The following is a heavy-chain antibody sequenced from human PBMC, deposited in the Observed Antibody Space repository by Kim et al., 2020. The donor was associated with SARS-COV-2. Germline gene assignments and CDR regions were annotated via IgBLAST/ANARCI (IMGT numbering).Heavy chain of an antibody. CDR2: IRSSGSDK. CDR1: GFTFSSYC. V-gene: IGHV3-21*01. D-gene: IGHD3-10*01. J-gene: IGHJ4*02. Sequence: GGSLRLSCAASGFTFSSYCMSWVRQAPGKGLEWVSSIRSSGSDKYYADSVKGRFTISRDNAKNSLYLQMNSLRAEDTAVYYCARSSNRCGQLSGYWGQGTLVTVSS. CDR3: ARSSNRCGQLSGY.